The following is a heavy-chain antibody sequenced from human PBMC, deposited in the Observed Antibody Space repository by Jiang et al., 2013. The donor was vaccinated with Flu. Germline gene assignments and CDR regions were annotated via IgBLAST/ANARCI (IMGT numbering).Heavy chain of an antibody. Sequence: GLVKPSETLSLTCTVSGGSISSSSYYWGWIRQPPGKGLEWIGSIYYSGSTYYNPSLKSRVTISVDTSKNQFSLKLSSVTAADTAVYFCAREAYDYGDNRDFDYWGQGTLVNVSS. J-gene: IGHJ4*02. V-gene: IGHV4-39*02. CDR1: GGSISSSSYY. CDR3: AREAYDYGDNRDFDY. CDR2: IYYSGST. D-gene: IGHD4-23*01.